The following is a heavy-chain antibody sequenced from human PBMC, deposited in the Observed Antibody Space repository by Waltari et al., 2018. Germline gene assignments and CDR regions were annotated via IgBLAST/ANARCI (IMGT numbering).Heavy chain of an antibody. J-gene: IGHJ4*01. CDR2: FSYNGNT. CDR1: GGSITTITYF. Sequence: QLQMQESGPGLVRPSETLSLTCAVSGGSITTITYFWGWIRQPPGKGLEWIASFSYNGNTYYNPSLKSRVTISGDTSKNQFSLLSSSVTAADTAVYYCARGLGAIYWGHGTLVTVSS. CDR3: ARGLGAIY. D-gene: IGHD2-21*01. V-gene: IGHV4-39*07.